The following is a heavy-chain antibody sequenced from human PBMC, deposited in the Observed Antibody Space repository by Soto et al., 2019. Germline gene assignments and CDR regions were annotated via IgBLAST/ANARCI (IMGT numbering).Heavy chain of an antibody. Sequence: QAGGSLRLSCAASGFTFSSYAMSWVRQAPGKGLEWVSAISGSGGSTYYADSVKGRFTISRDNSKNTLYLQMNSLRAEDTAVYYCATDLGLRLGELSPLDYWGQGTLVTVSA. CDR2: ISGSGGST. CDR1: GFTFSSYA. V-gene: IGHV3-23*01. J-gene: IGHJ4*02. CDR3: ATDLGLRLGELSPLDY. D-gene: IGHD3-16*02.